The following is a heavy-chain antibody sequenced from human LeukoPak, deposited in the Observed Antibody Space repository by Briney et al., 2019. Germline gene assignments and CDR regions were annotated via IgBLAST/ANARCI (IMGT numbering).Heavy chain of an antibody. V-gene: IGHV4-59*08. CDR3: ARHIRLGGWFGP. D-gene: IGHD3-16*01. CDR1: GGSISSYY. CDR2: IYYSGST. Sequence: PSETLSLTCTVSGGSISSYYWSWIRQPPGKGLEWIGYIYYSGSTNYNPSLKSRVTISLDKSKNYLSLKLTSATAADTAIYYCARHIRLGGWFGPWGQGTLVTVSS. J-gene: IGHJ5*02.